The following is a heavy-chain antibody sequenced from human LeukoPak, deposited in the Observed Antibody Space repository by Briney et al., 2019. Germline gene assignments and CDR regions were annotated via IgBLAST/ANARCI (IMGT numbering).Heavy chain of an antibody. Sequence: SVKVSCKASGGTFSSYAISRVRQAPGQGLEWMGRIIPIFGTANYAQKFQGRVTITTDESTSTAYMELSSLRSEDTAVYYCARDRSYYDSSGFLDYWGQGTLVTVSS. V-gene: IGHV1-69*05. CDR1: GGTFSSYA. CDR2: IIPIFGTA. D-gene: IGHD3-22*01. CDR3: ARDRSYYDSSGFLDY. J-gene: IGHJ4*02.